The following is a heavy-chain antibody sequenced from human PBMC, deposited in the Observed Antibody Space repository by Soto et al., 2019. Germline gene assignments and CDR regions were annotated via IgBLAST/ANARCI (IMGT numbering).Heavy chain of an antibody. D-gene: IGHD1-26*01. CDR2: IFHSGST. V-gene: IGHV4-4*02. J-gene: IGHJ4*02. CDR3: AHRPIVGAAI. CDR1: GGSISNSNW. Sequence: PSETLSLTCAVFGGSISNSNWWPWVRQPPGKGLDWIGEIFHSGSTNYNSSLMGRVTISVDKANNQFSLKLSSVTAADTAVYYCAHRPIVGAAIWGQGTLVTVSS.